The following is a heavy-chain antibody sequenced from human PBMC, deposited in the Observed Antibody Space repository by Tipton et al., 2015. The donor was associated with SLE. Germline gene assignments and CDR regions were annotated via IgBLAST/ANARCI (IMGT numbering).Heavy chain of an antibody. D-gene: IGHD1-7*01. CDR3: ARDKNYRYFDY. V-gene: IGHV4-61*01. CDR2: IYYSGST. Sequence: TLSLTCTVSGGSISSSSYYWGWIRQPPGKGLEWIGYIYYSGSTNYNPSLKSRVTISVDTSKNQFSLKLSSVTAADTAVYYCARDKNYRYFDYWGQGTLVTVSS. CDR1: GGSISSSSYY. J-gene: IGHJ4*02.